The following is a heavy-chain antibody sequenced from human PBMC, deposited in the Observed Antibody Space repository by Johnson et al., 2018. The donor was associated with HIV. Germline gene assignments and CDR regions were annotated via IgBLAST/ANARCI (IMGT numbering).Heavy chain of an antibody. Sequence: VQLVESGGGLVQPGGSLRLSCVPSGFTLSHYWMSWVRQAPGKGLEWVANINQDGSERYYVDSVKGRFTISRDNAKNTLYLQMNSLRAEDTAVYYCTRRSPYDAFDIWGQGTMVTVSS. CDR3: TRRSPYDAFDI. V-gene: IGHV3-7*02. CDR1: GFTLSHYW. J-gene: IGHJ3*02. CDR2: INQDGSER.